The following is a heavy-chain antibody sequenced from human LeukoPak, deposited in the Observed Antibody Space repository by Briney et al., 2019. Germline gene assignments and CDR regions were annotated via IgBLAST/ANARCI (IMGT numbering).Heavy chain of an antibody. V-gene: IGHV3-9*01. D-gene: IGHD3-16*01. CDR1: GFTFDDYA. CDR3: AKDMGWGEAENYYMDV. Sequence: PGGSLRLSCAASGFTFDDYAMHWVRQAPGKGLEWVSGISWNSGSIGYADSVKGRFTISRDNAKNSLYLQMNSLRAEDTALYYCAKDMGWGEAENYYMDVWGKGTTVIISS. CDR2: ISWNSGSI. J-gene: IGHJ6*03.